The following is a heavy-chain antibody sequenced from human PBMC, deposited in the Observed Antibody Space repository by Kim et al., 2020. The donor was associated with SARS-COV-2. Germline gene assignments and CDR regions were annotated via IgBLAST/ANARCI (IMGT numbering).Heavy chain of an antibody. CDR2: ISFDGNDK. CDR3: SWDGLIREFYYLGV. V-gene: IGHV3-30*04. CDR1: GFTFRNYA. J-gene: IGHJ6*01. D-gene: IGHD3-10*01. Sequence: GGSLRLSCGASGFTFRNYAMHWVRQAPGKGLEWVSVISFDGNDKYYADSVRGRFTISRDNSRNTVSLHMNSLSGDDTAVYYCSWDGLIREFYYLGVWGGGAAVTVSS.